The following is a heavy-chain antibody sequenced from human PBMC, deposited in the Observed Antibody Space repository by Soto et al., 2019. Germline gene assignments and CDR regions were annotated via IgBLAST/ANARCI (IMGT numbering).Heavy chain of an antibody. CDR2: MNPSSGNK. Sequence: QVRLVQSGAEVKKPGASVKVSCKASGYTFTSYDFNWVRQAAGQGLEWMGWMNPSSGNKAYAQKFQGRVTMTRNTAISRANVELTSLRSEGPAVYYGARGGVSRGAFDIWGQGTMITVTS. CDR3: ARGGVSRGAFDI. J-gene: IGHJ3*02. CDR1: GYTFTSYD. V-gene: IGHV1-8*02. D-gene: IGHD3-10*01.